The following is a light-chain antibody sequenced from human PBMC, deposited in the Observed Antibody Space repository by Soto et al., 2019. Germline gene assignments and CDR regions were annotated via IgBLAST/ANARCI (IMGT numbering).Light chain of an antibody. J-gene: IGKJ1*01. CDR3: QTYDSAPWT. V-gene: IGKV1-27*01. Sequence: DIQMTQSPSSLSASVGDRVTITCRASQGISNYLAWYQQKPGKVPKLLIYAASTSQSGVPSRFSGSGSGTDFTLTISSLQPEDFATYYCQTYDSAPWTFGQGTKVEIK. CDR2: AAS. CDR1: QGISNY.